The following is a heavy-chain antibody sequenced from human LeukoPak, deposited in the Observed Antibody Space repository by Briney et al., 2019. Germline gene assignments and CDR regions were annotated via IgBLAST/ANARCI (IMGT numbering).Heavy chain of an antibody. CDR3: ARDGPSDSDWYFDL. J-gene: IGHJ2*01. CDR1: GFTFSPYA. CDR2: ISYDGTDK. D-gene: IGHD2-21*02. V-gene: IGHV3-30*04. Sequence: PGGSLRLSCAASGFTFSPYAVYWVRQAPGKGLEWVAVISYDGTDKYYADFVKGRFTISRDNSKNTLYLQMNSLRAEDTAVYYCARDGPSDSDWYFDLWGRGTLVTVSS.